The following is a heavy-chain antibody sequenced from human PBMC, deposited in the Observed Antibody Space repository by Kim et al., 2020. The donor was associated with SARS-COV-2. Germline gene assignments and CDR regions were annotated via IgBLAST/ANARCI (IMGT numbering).Heavy chain of an antibody. V-gene: IGHV6-1*01. CDR3: AREADIVATLDY. Sequence: DNAVSVKSRITINPDTTKSQFSLQLNSVTPEDTAVYYCAREADIVATLDYWGQGTLVTVSS. J-gene: IGHJ4*02. D-gene: IGHD5-12*01.